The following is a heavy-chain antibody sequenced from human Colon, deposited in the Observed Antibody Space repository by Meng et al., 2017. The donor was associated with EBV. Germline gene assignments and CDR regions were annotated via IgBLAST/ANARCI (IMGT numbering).Heavy chain of an antibody. V-gene: IGHV4-4*02. CDR3: ARDGGVTHIP. D-gene: IGHD2-8*02. CDR1: GTSISTSNW. CDR2: IYHNGQT. Sequence: QVPVQESGAGLVKPWGTLFLTCAVSGTSISTSNWWSWIRQSPGEGLEWIGAIYHNGQTNYHPSLKSRVSMSVDESKNEFSLNLKSVTAADTAVYYCARDGGVTHIPWGQGVLVTVSS. J-gene: IGHJ5*02.